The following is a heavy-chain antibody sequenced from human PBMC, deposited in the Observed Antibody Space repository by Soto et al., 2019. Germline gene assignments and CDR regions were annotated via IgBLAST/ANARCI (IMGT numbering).Heavy chain of an antibody. D-gene: IGHD2-2*01. Sequence: QVQLVQSGAEVKKPGSSVKVSCKASGGTFGSYAISWVRQAPEQGPEWMGGIIPITGTANYAQKFQGRVTITADESTSTASMQLSSLRSEDTAVYYCARSQGSSTSLEIYYYYYYRMDVWGQGTTVTVSS. V-gene: IGHV1-69*01. CDR1: GGTFGSYA. CDR3: ARSQGSSTSLEIYYYYYYRMDV. CDR2: IIPITGTA. J-gene: IGHJ6*02.